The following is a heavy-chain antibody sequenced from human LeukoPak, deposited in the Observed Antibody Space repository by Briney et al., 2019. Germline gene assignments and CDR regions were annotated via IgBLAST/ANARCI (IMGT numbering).Heavy chain of an antibody. V-gene: IGHV3-30-3*01. CDR1: GFTFSNYA. CDR3: ARGAYYYGSESNRAFEI. J-gene: IGHJ3*02. Sequence: GRSLRLSCAASGFTFSNYAMHWVRQAPGKGLEWVAVISYDGNYKYYPDSVRGRFTVPRDNYKNTLNLQVNSLRAEDTAVYYCARGAYYYGSESNRAFEIWGQGTMVTVSS. D-gene: IGHD3-10*01. CDR2: ISYDGNYK.